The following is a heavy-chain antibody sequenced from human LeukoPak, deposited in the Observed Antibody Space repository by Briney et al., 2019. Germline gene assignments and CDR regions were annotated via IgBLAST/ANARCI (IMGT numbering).Heavy chain of an antibody. CDR3: TRQSTSGWYTDY. D-gene: IGHD6-19*01. V-gene: IGHV5-51*01. Sequence: GESLKISCKGSGYSFTSYWIGWVRQMPGKGLEWMGIIYPGDSDTRYSPSFQGQVTISADKSVNTAYLQWSSLMASDTAMYFCTRQSTSGWYTDYWGQGTLVTVSS. CDR2: IYPGDSDT. J-gene: IGHJ4*02. CDR1: GYSFTSYW.